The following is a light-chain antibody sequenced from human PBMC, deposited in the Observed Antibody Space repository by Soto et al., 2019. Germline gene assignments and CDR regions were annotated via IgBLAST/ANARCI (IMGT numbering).Light chain of an antibody. CDR1: QTISSW. Sequence: DIQMTQSPSTLSGSVGDRATITCRASQTISSWLAWYQQKPGKAPKLLIYAASTLQSGVPSRFSGSGSGTEFTLTISSLQPEDFATYYCQQLDNYPITFGQGTRLEIK. J-gene: IGKJ5*01. CDR2: AAS. CDR3: QQLDNYPIT. V-gene: IGKV1-9*01.